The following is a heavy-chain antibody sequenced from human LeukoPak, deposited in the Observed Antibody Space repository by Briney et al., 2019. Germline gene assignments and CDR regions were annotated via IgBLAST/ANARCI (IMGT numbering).Heavy chain of an antibody. CDR2: ISSSGSTI. J-gene: IGHJ4*02. V-gene: IGHV3-11*04. D-gene: IGHD1-1*01. CDR3: ARDLVRNDVSFDY. CDR1: GFTFSDYY. Sequence: PGGSLRLSCAASGFTFSDYYMSWIRQAPGKGLEWVSYISSSGSTIYYADSVKGRFTISRDNAKNSLYLQMNSLRAEDTAVYYCARDLVRNDVSFDYWGQGTLVTVSS.